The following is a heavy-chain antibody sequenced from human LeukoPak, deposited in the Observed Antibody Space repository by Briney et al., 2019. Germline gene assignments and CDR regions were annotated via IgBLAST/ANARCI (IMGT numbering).Heavy chain of an antibody. CDR2: ISGSGGST. J-gene: IGHJ4*02. Sequence: GGSLRLSCAASGFTFSSYAMSWVRQAPGKGLEWVSAISGSGGSTYYADSVKGRFTISRDNSKNTLYLQMNSLRAEDTAVYYCAKDHNRITMIVMVNYFDYWGQGTLVTVSS. D-gene: IGHD3-22*01. CDR1: GFTFSSYA. CDR3: AKDHNRITMIVMVNYFDY. V-gene: IGHV3-23*01.